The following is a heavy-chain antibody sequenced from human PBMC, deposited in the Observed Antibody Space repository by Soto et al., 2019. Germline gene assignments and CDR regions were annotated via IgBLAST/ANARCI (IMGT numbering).Heavy chain of an antibody. CDR2: IYYSGST. V-gene: IGHV4-31*03. D-gene: IGHD1-26*01. J-gene: IGHJ6*02. CDR3: AGDQLDPRWDLLDGGYYSYYYGMDV. CDR1: GGSISSGGYY. Sequence: ALSLTCTVSGGSISSGGYYWSWIRQHPGKGLEWIGYIYYSGSTYYNPSLKSRVTISVDTSKNQFSLKLSSVTAADTAVYYCAGDQLDPRWDLLDGGYYSYYYGMDVWGQGTTVTVSS.